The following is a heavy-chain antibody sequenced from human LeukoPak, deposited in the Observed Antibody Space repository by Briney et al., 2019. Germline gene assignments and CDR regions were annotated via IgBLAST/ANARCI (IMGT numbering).Heavy chain of an antibody. CDR3: ARGADIVDY. V-gene: IGHV1-69*05. CDR2: IIPIFGTA. J-gene: IGHJ4*02. CDR1: GGTFSSYA. D-gene: IGHD2-15*01. Sequence: ASVKVSCKASGGTFSSYAISWVRQAPGQGLEWMGGIIPIFGTANYAQKFQGRVTMTTDTSTSTAYMELRSLRSDDTAVYYCARGADIVDYWGQGTLVTVSS.